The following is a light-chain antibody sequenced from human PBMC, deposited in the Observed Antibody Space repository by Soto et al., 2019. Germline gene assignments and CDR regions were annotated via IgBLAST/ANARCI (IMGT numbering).Light chain of an antibody. Sequence: IILTQSPGTLSLSPGERATLSCRASQSLKRTFLAWYQHKPGQSPRLLISGVSSRAAGVPDRFSGSGSGTDFTLTISRLEPQDSAVYFCQQYDHSPRTFGQGTKVDLK. CDR2: GVS. CDR1: QSLKRTF. CDR3: QQYDHSPRT. J-gene: IGKJ1*01. V-gene: IGKV3-20*01.